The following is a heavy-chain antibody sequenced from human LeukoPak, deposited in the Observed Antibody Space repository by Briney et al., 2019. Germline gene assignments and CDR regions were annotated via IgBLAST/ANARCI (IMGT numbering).Heavy chain of an antibody. CDR1: GYTFTSYG. Sequence: GASVKVSCKASGYTFTSYGISWVRQAPGQGLEWMGGIIPIFGTANYAQKFQGRVTITADESTSTAYMELSSLRSEGTAVYYCARERRLSDFWSGYWYWGQGTLVTVSS. CDR3: ARERRLSDFWSGYWY. V-gene: IGHV1-69*13. D-gene: IGHD3-3*01. CDR2: IIPIFGTA. J-gene: IGHJ4*02.